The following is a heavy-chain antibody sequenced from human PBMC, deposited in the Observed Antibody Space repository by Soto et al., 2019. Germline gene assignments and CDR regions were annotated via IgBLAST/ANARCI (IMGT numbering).Heavy chain of an antibody. D-gene: IGHD6-13*01. Sequence: GGSLRLSCAASGFTFSSYSMNWVRQAPGKGLEWVSSISSSSSYIYYADSVKGRFTISRDNAKNSLYLQMNSLRAEDTAVYYCAREPFIAAAGNGYWGQGNLVTVSS. CDR1: GFTFSSYS. CDR2: ISSSSSYI. CDR3: AREPFIAAAGNGY. V-gene: IGHV3-21*01. J-gene: IGHJ4*02.